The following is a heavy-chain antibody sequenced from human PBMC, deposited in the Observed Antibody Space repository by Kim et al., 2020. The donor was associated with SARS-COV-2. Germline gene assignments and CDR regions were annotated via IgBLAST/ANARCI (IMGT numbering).Heavy chain of an antibody. D-gene: IGHD3-10*01. V-gene: IGHV1-3*01. CDR3: AREGSGSYNWFDP. Sequence: YDQNFQDRVTITRATSATTAYMELSSLTSKDTAVYYCAREGSGSYNWFDPWGQGTLVTVSS. J-gene: IGHJ5*02.